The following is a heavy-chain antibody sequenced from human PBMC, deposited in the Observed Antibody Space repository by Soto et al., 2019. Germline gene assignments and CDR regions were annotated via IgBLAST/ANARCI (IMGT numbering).Heavy chain of an antibody. CDR1: GGSFSGYY. CDR3: ARAYGGPYSTSNWFDP. V-gene: IGHV4-34*01. CDR2: INHSGST. D-gene: IGHD6-6*01. J-gene: IGHJ5*02. Sequence: SETLSLTCAVYGGSFSGYYRSWIRQPPGKGLEWIGEINHSGSTNYNPSIKSRVTKKVDTSKNQFSLKLSSVTAADTAVYYCARAYGGPYSTSNWFDPWGQGTLVTVSS.